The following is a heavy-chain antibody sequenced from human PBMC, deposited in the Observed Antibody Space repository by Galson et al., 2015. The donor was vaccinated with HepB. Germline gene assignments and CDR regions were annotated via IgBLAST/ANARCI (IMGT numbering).Heavy chain of an antibody. CDR3: AKETATTFWLFDY. V-gene: IGHV3-23*01. Sequence: SLRLSCAASGFTFSSYAMSWVRQAPGKGLEWVSGIRGSGGSTNYADSVKGRFTISRDNSKNTLYLQMNSLRAEDTAVYYCAKETATTFWLFDYWGQGTLVTVSS. CDR2: IRGSGGST. CDR1: GFTFSSYA. J-gene: IGHJ4*02. D-gene: IGHD1-7*01.